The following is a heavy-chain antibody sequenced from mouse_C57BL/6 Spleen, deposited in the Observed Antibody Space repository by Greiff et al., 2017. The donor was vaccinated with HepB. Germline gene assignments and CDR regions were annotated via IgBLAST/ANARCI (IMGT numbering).Heavy chain of an antibody. Sequence: VQLKQPGAELVMPGASVKLSCKASGYTFTSYWMHWVKQRPGQGLEWIGEIDPSDSYTNYNQKFKGKSTLTVDKSSSTAYMQLSSLTSEDSAVDYCARGTYCYGSRGWYFDVWGTGTTVTVSS. CDR1: GYTFTSYW. CDR2: IDPSDSYT. D-gene: IGHD1-1*01. J-gene: IGHJ1*03. V-gene: IGHV1-69*01. CDR3: ARGTYCYGSRGWYFDV.